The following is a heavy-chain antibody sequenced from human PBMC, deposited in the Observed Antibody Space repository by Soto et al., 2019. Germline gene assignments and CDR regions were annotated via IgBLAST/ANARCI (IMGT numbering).Heavy chain of an antibody. D-gene: IGHD6-6*01. CDR1: GYKVSTWHNFTSYW. Sequence: PGESLKISCMGSGYKVSTWHNFTSYWIALVRQMPGEGLEWMGIIYPGDSDTRYSPSFQGQVTISADKSITTAYLQWSSLKASDTAMYYCARPSYSSSRYYGMDVWGQGTTVTVSS. CDR2: IYPGDSDT. J-gene: IGHJ6*02. V-gene: IGHV5-51*01. CDR3: ARPSYSSSRYYGMDV.